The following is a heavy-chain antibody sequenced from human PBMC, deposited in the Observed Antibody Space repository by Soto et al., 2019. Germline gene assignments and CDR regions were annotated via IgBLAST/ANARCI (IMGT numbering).Heavy chain of an antibody. D-gene: IGHD3-3*01. CDR3: ARDHALPYYDFWSGYYRNYYGMDV. V-gene: IGHV4-30-4*01. CDR2: IYYSGST. CDR1: GGSISSGDYY. Sequence: KASETLSLTCTVSGGSISSGDYYWSWIRQPPGKGLEWIGYIYYSGSTYYNPSLKSRVTISVDTSKNQFSLKLSSVTAADTAVYYCARDHALPYYDFWSGYYRNYYGMDVWGQGTTVTVSS. J-gene: IGHJ6*02.